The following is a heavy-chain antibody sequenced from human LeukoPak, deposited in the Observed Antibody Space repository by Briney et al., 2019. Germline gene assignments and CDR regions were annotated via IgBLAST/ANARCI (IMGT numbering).Heavy chain of an antibody. D-gene: IGHD2-2*01. CDR1: GYTFTSYD. CDR3: ARGLGYCSSTSCYRWFDP. V-gene: IGHV1-8*01. Sequence: ASVKVSCKASGYTFTSYDINWVRQATGQGLEWMGWMNPNSGNTGYAQKFQGRVSMTRKISTSAAYMELSSLRSEDTGVYYCARGLGYCSSTSCYRWFDPWGQGTLVTVS. CDR2: MNPNSGNT. J-gene: IGHJ5*02.